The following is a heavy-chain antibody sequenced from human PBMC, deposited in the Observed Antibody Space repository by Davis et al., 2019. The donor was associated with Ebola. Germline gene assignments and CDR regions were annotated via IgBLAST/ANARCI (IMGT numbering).Heavy chain of an antibody. V-gene: IGHV3-30*04. CDR2: ISYDGSNK. Sequence: GGSLRLSCAASRFTFSSYAMHWVRQAPGKGLEWVAVISYDGSNKYYADSVKGRFTISRDNSKNTLYLQMNSLRAEDTAVYYCARKTHPDYWGQGTLVTVSS. J-gene: IGHJ4*02. CDR1: RFTFSSYA. CDR3: ARKTHPDY.